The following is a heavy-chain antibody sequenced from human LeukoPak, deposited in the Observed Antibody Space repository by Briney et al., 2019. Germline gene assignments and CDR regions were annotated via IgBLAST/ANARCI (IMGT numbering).Heavy chain of an antibody. CDR1: GFAFSNQA. V-gene: IGHV3-23*01. CDR3: ARDLHYYVAMDV. CDR2: ISDSGGSR. J-gene: IGHJ6*02. Sequence: GGSLRLSCAASGFAFSNQAMGWVRQASGKGLEWVSAISDSGGSRYYADSVKGRFTISRDNSINTLFLEMNTLRAEDTAVYYCARDLHYYVAMDVWGQGTTVTVSS. D-gene: IGHD3-10*02.